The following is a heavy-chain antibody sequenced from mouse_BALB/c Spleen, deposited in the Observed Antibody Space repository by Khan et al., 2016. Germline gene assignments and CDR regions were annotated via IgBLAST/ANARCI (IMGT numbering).Heavy chain of an antibody. D-gene: IGHD2-2*01. CDR3: ARQGDYGYDVY. J-gene: IGHJ2*01. V-gene: IGHV4-1*02. CDR2: INPDSSTI. CDR1: GFDFSRYW. Sequence: EVQLVESGGGLVQPGGSLKLSCAASGFDFSRYWMSWVRQAPGKGLEWIGEINPDSSTINYTPSLKDKFIISRDNAKNTLYLQMSKVRSEDTAPYYGARQGDYGYDVYWGQGTTLTVSS.